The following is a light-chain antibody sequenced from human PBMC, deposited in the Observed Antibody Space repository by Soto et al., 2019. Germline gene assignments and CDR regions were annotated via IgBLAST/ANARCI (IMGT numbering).Light chain of an antibody. Sequence: QSVLTQPASVSGSPGQSITISCTGTTSDVGGYDYVSWYQQHPGQAPKLLIYEVSNRPSGVSHRFSGSKSGNTASLTISGLQAEDEADYYCCAYVGARPYAFGTGTKVT. V-gene: IGLV2-14*01. CDR1: TSDVGGYDY. J-gene: IGLJ1*01. CDR3: CAYVGARPYA. CDR2: EVS.